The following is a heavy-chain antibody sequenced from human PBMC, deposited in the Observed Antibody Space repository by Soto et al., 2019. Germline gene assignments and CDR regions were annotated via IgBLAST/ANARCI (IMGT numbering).Heavy chain of an antibody. Sequence: QVQLVESGGGVVQPGRSLRLTCAASGFIFSGSGMHWVRQAPGKGLEWVALISYDGSRRYYADSVRDRFTISRDNGQNTLYLQMNSLRAEDTAVYFCARWVGGSMYDNSGKYDSWGQGTLVIVSS. CDR1: GFIFSGSG. CDR3: ARWVGGSMYDNSGKYDS. CDR2: ISYDGSRR. D-gene: IGHD3-22*01. V-gene: IGHV3-30*03. J-gene: IGHJ5*01.